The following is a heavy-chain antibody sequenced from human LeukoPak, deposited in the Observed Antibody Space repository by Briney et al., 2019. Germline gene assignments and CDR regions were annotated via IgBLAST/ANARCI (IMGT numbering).Heavy chain of an antibody. CDR1: GFTFSNFG. J-gene: IGHJ5*02. CDR2: ISSSSYI. D-gene: IGHD3-9*01. Sequence: GGSLRLSCAASGFTFSNFGMNWVRQAPGKGLEWVSSISSSSYIYYADSVKGRFTISRDNAKNSLYLQMNSLRAEDTAVYYCARDGDILTGAGWFDPWGQGTLVTVSS. CDR3: ARDGDILTGAGWFDP. V-gene: IGHV3-21*01.